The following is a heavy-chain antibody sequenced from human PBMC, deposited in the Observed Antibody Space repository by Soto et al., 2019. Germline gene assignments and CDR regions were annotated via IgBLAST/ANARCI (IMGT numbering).Heavy chain of an antibody. CDR1: GGTFSSYA. D-gene: IGHD2-15*01. CDR3: ARDMALXVIYCSGGSCYSGAFDI. V-gene: IGHV1-69*13. CDR2: IIPIFGTA. Sequence: ASVKVSCKASGGTFSSYAISWVRQAPGQGLEWMGGIIPIFGTANYAQKFQGRVTITADESTSTAYMELSSLRSEDTAVYYCARDMALXVIYCSGGSCYSGAFDIWGQGTMVTVSS. J-gene: IGHJ3*02.